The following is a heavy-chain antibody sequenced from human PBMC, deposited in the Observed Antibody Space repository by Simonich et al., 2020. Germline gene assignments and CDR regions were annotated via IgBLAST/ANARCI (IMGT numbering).Heavy chain of an antibody. D-gene: IGHD2-15*01. J-gene: IGHJ4*02. CDR1: GYTFTSYG. Sequence: QVQLVQSGAEVKKPGASVKVSCKASGYTFTSYGISWVRQAPGQGLEWMGKTRAYTGNTNYAQKLQGRVTMTTDTSTSTAYMELRSLRSDDTAVYYCARASRGTWWYYYFDYWGQGTLVTVSS. V-gene: IGHV1-18*01. CDR2: TRAYTGNT. CDR3: ARASRGTWWYYYFDY.